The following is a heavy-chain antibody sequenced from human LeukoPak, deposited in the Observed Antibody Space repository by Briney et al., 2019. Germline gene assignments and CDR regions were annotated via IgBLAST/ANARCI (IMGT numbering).Heavy chain of an antibody. V-gene: IGHV4-34*01. Sequence: SETLSLTCAVSGGSFNGYSYTWIRQPPGKGLEWIGEIIHSGGTSYNPSLKSRLTISVDTSRKQFSLKLTSVAAADTALYFCARGPLAFRRVAGIFSWGRGTQVTVSS. D-gene: IGHD6-19*01. CDR3: ARGPLAFRRVAGIFS. CDR1: GGSFNGYS. J-gene: IGHJ5*02. CDR2: IIHSGGT.